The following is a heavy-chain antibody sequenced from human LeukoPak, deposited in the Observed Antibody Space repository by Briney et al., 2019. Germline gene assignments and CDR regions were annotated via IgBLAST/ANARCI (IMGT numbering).Heavy chain of an antibody. CDR3: ARGSGWIFDY. Sequence: PGGSLRLSCAASGFTFSSYSMNWVRQAPGKGLEWVSYITGGSYTIYYAQSVRGRFTISRDNAKNSLYLQMNSLRVEDTAVYYCARGSGWIFDYWGQGTLVTVSS. D-gene: IGHD6-19*01. V-gene: IGHV3-48*01. CDR1: GFTFSSYS. CDR2: ITGGSYTI. J-gene: IGHJ4*02.